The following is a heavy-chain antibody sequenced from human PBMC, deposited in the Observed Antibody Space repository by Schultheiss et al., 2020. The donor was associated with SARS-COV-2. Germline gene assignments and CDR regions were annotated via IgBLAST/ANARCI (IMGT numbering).Heavy chain of an antibody. CDR3: AKDYTPLTDHDAFDI. Sequence: GGSLRLSCAASGFTFDDYAMHWVRQAPGKGLEWVSGISWNSGSIGYADSVKGRFTISRDNAKNSLYLQMNSLRAEDTALYYCAKDYTPLTDHDAFDIWGQGAVVTVSS. J-gene: IGHJ3*02. CDR1: GFTFDDYA. D-gene: IGHD2-15*01. CDR2: ISWNSGSI. V-gene: IGHV3-9*01.